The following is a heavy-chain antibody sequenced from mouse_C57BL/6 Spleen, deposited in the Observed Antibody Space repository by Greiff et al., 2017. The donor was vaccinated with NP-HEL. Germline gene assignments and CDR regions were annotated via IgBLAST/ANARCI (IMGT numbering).Heavy chain of an antibody. J-gene: IGHJ1*03. CDR1: GYNFTSYW. CDR3: ARDSSYWYFDV. Sequence: QVQLQQPGAELVRPGSSVKLSCKASGYNFTSYWMDWVKQRPGQGLEWIGNIYPSDSETHYNQKFKDKATSTVAKSSSTAYVQRSSLTSEDSAVYYCARDSSYWYFDVWGTGTTVTVSS. CDR2: IYPSDSET. D-gene: IGHD1-1*01. V-gene: IGHV1-61*01.